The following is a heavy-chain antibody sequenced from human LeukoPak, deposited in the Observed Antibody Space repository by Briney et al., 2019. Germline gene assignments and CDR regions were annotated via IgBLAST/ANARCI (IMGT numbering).Heavy chain of an antibody. CDR1: GFTFSNYW. CDR2: IDQDGSAT. J-gene: IGHJ4*02. D-gene: IGHD2-2*01. V-gene: IGHV3-7*01. CDR3: ARNPAKVVPAVY. Sequence: GGSLRLSCAASGFTFSNYWMSWVRQAPGKGLEWVANIDQDGSATYYVDSVKGSFTISRDNAKSSLYLQMSSLRAEDTAVYYCARNPAKVVPAVYWGQGTLVTVSS.